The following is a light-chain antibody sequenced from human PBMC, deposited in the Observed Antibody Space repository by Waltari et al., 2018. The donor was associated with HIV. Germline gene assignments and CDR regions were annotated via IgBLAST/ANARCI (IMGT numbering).Light chain of an antibody. CDR1: QNIGNN. J-gene: IGKJ2*01. CDR2: GAS. V-gene: IGKV3-15*01. Sequence: ERVFTQSRVTLFVSPGERATLSCTASQNIGNNLAWYQYQPGQAPRLLLYGASTRATGIPARFSGGGSATEFTLTIDNLQSADSAFYYCQHYNTWPYTVGRGTKLVI. CDR3: QHYNTWPYT.